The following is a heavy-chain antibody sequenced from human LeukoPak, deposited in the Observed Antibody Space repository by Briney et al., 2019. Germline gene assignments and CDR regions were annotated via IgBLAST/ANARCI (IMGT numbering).Heavy chain of an antibody. Sequence: PGGSLRLSCAASGFTFSSYAMHWVRQAPGKGLEWVAVISYDGSNKYYADSVKGRFTISRDNSKNTLYLQMNSLRAEDTAVYYCARDIVVAKYYYCGMDVWGQGTTVTVSS. CDR1: GFTFSSYA. V-gene: IGHV3-30-3*01. D-gene: IGHD2-2*01. J-gene: IGHJ6*02. CDR2: ISYDGSNK. CDR3: ARDIVVAKYYYCGMDV.